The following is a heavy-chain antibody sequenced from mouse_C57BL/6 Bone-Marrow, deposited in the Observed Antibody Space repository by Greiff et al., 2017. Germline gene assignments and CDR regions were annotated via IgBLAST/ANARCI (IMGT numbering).Heavy chain of an antibody. CDR2: SRNKANDYTT. Sequence: DVHLVESGGGLVQSGRSLRLSCATSGFTFSDFYMEWVRQAPGKGLEWIAASRNKANDYTTEYSASVKGRFIVSRDTSQSILYLQMNALRAEDTAIYYCARDFYGSSGYFEGWGTGTTVTVSS. CDR3: ARDFYGSSGYFEG. V-gene: IGHV7-1*01. D-gene: IGHD1-1*01. J-gene: IGHJ1*03. CDR1: GFTFSDFY.